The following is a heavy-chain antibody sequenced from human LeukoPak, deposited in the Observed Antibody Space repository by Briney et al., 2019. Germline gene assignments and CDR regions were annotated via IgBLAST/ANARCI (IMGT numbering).Heavy chain of an antibody. V-gene: IGHV3-30*01. CDR3: ARVLRDGYNLYGHYFDY. Sequence: GGSLRLSCAASGFTFSSYAMHWVRQAPGKGLEWVAVIPYDGSNKYYADSVKGRFTISRDNSKNTLYLQMNSLRAEDTAVYYCARVLRDGYNLYGHYFDYWGQGTLVTVSS. J-gene: IGHJ4*02. CDR2: IPYDGSNK. D-gene: IGHD5-24*01. CDR1: GFTFSSYA.